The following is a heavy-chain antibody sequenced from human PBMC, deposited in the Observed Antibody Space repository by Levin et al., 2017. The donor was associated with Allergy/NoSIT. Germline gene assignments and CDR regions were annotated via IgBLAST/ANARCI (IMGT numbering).Heavy chain of an antibody. CDR1: GFSFSSSW. Sequence: LSLTCAASGFSFSSSWMLWVRQVPGKGLAWVSRINSDGTVINYADSVKGRLTVSRDNAKNTLFLQMDSLRAEDTAVYFCASLMSDWYGMDVWGQGTTVTVSS. D-gene: IGHD3-16*01. CDR2: INSDGTVI. V-gene: IGHV3-74*01. J-gene: IGHJ6*02. CDR3: ASLMSDWYGMDV.